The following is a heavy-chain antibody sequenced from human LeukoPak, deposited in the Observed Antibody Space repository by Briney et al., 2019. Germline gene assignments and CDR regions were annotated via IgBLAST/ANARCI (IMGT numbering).Heavy chain of an antibody. CDR3: ARGTPGKSGSLPDY. Sequence: SETLSLACAVYGGSFSGYYWSWIRQPPGKGLEWIGEINHSGSTNYNPSLKSRVTISVDTSKNQFSLKLSSVTAADTAVYYCARGTPGKSGSLPDYWGQGPLVTVSS. J-gene: IGHJ4*02. D-gene: IGHD1-26*01. CDR1: GGSFSGYY. V-gene: IGHV4-34*01. CDR2: INHSGST.